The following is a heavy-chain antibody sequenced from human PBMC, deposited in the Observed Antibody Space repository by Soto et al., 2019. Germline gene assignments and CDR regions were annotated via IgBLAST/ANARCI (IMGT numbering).Heavy chain of an antibody. CDR1: GFDFADYY. J-gene: IGHJ4*02. CDR2: IDSGDGTT. V-gene: IGHV3-11*01. D-gene: IGHD6-13*01. Sequence: GGSLRLSCTVSGFDFADYYMSWIRQAPGKGLEWVSYIDSGDGTTYYTDSVKGRFTISRDNAKKTVYLQMSSLRVEDTALYYCVRPYYSSSWFPFDRWGQGTLVTVSS. CDR3: VRPYYSSSWFPFDR.